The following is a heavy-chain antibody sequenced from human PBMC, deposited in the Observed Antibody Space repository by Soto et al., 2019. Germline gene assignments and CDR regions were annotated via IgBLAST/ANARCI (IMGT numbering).Heavy chain of an antibody. D-gene: IGHD3-10*01. CDR2: IYYSGST. J-gene: IGHJ5*02. V-gene: IGHV4-61*08. Sequence: SETLSLTCTFSGGSLSSGGSYWSWIRQHPGKGLEWIGYIYYSGSTNYNPSLKSRVTISVDTSKNQFSLKLSSVTAADTAVYYCARSVTPWGQGTLVTVSS. CDR1: GGSLSSGGSY. CDR3: ARSVTP.